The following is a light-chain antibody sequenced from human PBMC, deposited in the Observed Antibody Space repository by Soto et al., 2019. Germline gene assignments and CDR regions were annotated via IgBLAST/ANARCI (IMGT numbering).Light chain of an antibody. CDR1: QTIGRW. Sequence: DIQMTQSPSPLSASVGDSVRLTCRASQTIGRWLAWYQQKSGKAPKLLIFDASGLESGVPSRFSGSGSGTEFTLTISSLQPDDVATYYCQQYKSYFWTGGQGTK. CDR3: QQYKSYFWT. CDR2: DAS. J-gene: IGKJ1*01. V-gene: IGKV1-5*01.